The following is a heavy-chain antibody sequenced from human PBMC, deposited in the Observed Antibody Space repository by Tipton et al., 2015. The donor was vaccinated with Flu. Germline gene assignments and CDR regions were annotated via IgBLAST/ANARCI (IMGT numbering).Heavy chain of an antibody. CDR2: ISWNSGSI. CDR1: GLTFDDYG. J-gene: IGHJ6*02. CDR3: AGEGREHYGMDV. V-gene: IGHV3-9*01. D-gene: IGHD3-10*01. Sequence: SLRLSCAASGLTFDDYGMHWVRQAPGKGLEWVSSISWNSGSIVYADSVKGRFTISRDNAKNFLYLQMNSLRAEDTALYYCAGEGREHYGMDVWGQGTTVTVSS.